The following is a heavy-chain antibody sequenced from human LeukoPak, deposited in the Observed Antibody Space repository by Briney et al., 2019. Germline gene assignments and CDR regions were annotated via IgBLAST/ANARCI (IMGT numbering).Heavy chain of an antibody. D-gene: IGHD6-19*01. CDR3: ARRTVTNGWFRIDY. J-gene: IGHJ4*02. CDR1: GGSISPYY. Sequence: PSETLSLTCTVSGGSISPYYWSWIRQPPGKGLEWIGYIYYNGATDYNPSLKSRVTISVDTSKNGFSLKLSSVTAADTALYYCARRTVTNGWFRIDYWGQGSLVIVSS. V-gene: IGHV4-59*08. CDR2: IYYNGAT.